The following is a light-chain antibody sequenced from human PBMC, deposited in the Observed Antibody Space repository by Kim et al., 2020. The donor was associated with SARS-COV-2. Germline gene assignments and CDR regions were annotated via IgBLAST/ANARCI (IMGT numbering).Light chain of an antibody. V-gene: IGLV3-19*01. CDR3: NSRDSSGNHVV. CDR1: SLRSYY. J-gene: IGLJ2*01. CDR2: GQD. Sequence: ALGQTVTITCQGDSLRSYYATWYQQKPGQAPVLVIYGQDNRPSGIPDRFSASSSGNTASLTITGAQAEDEADYYCNSRDSSGNHVVFGGGTQLTVL.